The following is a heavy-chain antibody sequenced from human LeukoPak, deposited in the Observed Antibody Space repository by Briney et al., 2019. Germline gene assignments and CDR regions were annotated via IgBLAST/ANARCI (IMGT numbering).Heavy chain of an antibody. Sequence: GGSLRLSCAVSGVTFSTYWMSWVRQAPGKGLESVANMKQDGSDKDYVDSVKGRFTISRDNAKNSLYLQMNSLRAEDTAVYYCARYPVGATTYYFDYWGQGTLVTVSS. CDR1: GVTFSTYW. D-gene: IGHD1-26*01. CDR2: MKQDGSDK. V-gene: IGHV3-7*01. CDR3: ARYPVGATTYYFDY. J-gene: IGHJ4*02.